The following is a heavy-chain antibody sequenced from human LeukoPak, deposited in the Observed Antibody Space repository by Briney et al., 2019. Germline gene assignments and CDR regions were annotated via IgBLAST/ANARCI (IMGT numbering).Heavy chain of an antibody. CDR1: RGSITNSSCY. V-gene: IGHV4-39*01. CDR3: ARRAVVPAAVSYFDN. J-gene: IGHJ4*02. CDR2: IYYTGTT. Sequence: SETLSLTCAVSRGSITNSSCYWGWIRQPPGKGLEWIGGIYYTGTTYYSPSLNSRITISMDTSKKQFSLRLASVTAADTTVYYCARRAVVPAAVSYFDNWGQGTLVTVSS. D-gene: IGHD2-2*01.